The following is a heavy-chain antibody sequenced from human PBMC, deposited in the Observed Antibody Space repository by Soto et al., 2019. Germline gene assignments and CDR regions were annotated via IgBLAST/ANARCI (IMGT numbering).Heavy chain of an antibody. J-gene: IGHJ4*02. CDR1: GGSVSNKTYY. CDR2: VYYSGTT. Sequence: LETLSLTGSVSGGSVSNKTYYWSRIRQPPGKRLEWIGYVYYSGTTNYNPSLKSRVTISVDLSKNQFSLRLSSVTTADTALYYCARTTAVPNTLRSRYFFDYWGQGTLVTVSS. CDR3: ARTTAVPNTLRSRYFFDY. D-gene: IGHD4-17*01. V-gene: IGHV4-61*01.